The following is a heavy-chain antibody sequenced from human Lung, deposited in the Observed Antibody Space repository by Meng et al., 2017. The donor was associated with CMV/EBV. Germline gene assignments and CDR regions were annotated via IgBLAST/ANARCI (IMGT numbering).Heavy chain of an antibody. CDR2: IYWDDDK. CDR3: ALFTRSWFDP. J-gene: IGHJ5*02. Sequence: TLEGACPTLVQPPPAPTPPLTFSGFLLSTYGVCVGLIPPPPGKALEWLAVIYWDDDKRYSPSLKSRLTITKDTSKNQVVLTLTNMDPVDTATYYCALFTRSWFDPWGQGTLVTVSS. D-gene: IGHD2-2*01. V-gene: IGHV2-5*02. CDR1: GFLLSTYGVC.